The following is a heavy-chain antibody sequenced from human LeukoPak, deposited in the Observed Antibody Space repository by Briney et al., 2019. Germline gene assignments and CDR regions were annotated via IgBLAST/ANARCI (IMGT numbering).Heavy chain of an antibody. D-gene: IGHD2-2*01. Sequence: SVKVSCKASGGTFSSYAISWVRQAPGQELEWMGRIIPILGIANYAQKFQGRVTITADKSTSTAYMELSSLRSEDTAVYYCAREALSGIVVVPAAPTDAFDIWGQGTMVTVSS. CDR2: IIPILGIA. J-gene: IGHJ3*02. CDR3: AREALSGIVVVPAAPTDAFDI. V-gene: IGHV1-69*04. CDR1: GGTFSSYA.